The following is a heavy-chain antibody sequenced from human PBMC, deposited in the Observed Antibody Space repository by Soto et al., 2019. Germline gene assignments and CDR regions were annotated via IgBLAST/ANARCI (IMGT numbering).Heavy chain of an antibody. CDR1: GGSISSYY. CDR3: ARDYVEMANNWFDP. D-gene: IGHD3-16*01. Sequence: SETLSLTCTVSGGSISSYYWSWIRQPPGKGLEWIGYIYYSGSTNYNPSLKSRVTISVDTSKNQFSLKLSSVTAADTAVYYCARDYVEMANNWFDPWGQGTLVTVSS. CDR2: IYYSGST. J-gene: IGHJ5*02. V-gene: IGHV4-59*01.